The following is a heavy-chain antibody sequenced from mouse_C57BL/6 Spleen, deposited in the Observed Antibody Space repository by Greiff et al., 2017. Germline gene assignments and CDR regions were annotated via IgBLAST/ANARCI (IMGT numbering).Heavy chain of an antibody. CDR2: IWSGGST. J-gene: IGHJ2*01. D-gene: IGHD2-4*01. V-gene: IGHV2-2*01. CDR3: ARTDYDYDGSAHYFDY. Sequence: QVQLQQSGPGLVQPSQSLSITCTVSGFSLTSYGVHWVRQSPGKGLEWLGVIWSGGSTDYNAAFISRLSISKDNSKSQVFFKMNSLQADDTAIYYCARTDYDYDGSAHYFDYWGQGTTLTVSS. CDR1: GFSLTSYG.